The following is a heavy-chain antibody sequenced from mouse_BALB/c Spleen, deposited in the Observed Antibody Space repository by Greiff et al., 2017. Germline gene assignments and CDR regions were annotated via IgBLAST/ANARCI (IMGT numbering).Heavy chain of an antibody. D-gene: IGHD2-4*01. Sequence: EVQLQQSGAELVRSGASVKLSCTASGFNIKDYYMHWVKQRPEQGLEWIGWIDPENGDTEYAPKFQGKATMTADTSSNTAYLQLSSLTSEDTAVYYCNGVYDYDGTGYAMDYWGQGTSVTVSS. V-gene: IGHV14-4*02. CDR1: GFNIKDYY. CDR2: IDPENGDT. J-gene: IGHJ4*01. CDR3: NGVYDYDGTGYAMDY.